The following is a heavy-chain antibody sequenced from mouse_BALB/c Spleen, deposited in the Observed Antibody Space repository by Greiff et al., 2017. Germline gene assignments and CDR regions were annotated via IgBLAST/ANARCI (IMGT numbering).Heavy chain of an antibody. D-gene: IGHD6-1*01. V-gene: IGHV14-3*02. CDR3: ASGEPSAMDY. Sequence: EVQLQQSGAELVKPGASVKLSCTASGFNIKDTYMHWVKQRPEQGLEWIGRIDPANGNTKYDPKFQGKATITADTSSNTAYLQLSSLTSEDTAVYYCASGEPSAMDYWGQGTSVTVSS. CDR2: IDPANGNT. CDR1: GFNIKDTY. J-gene: IGHJ4*01.